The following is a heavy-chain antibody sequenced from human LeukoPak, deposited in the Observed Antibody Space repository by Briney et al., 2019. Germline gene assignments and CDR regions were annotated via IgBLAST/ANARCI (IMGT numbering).Heavy chain of an antibody. Sequence: PGGSLRLSCAASGFTFSSYSMNWVRQAPGKGLEWVSSISSSSSYIYYADSVKGRFTIPRDNAKNSLYLQMNSLRAEDTAVYYCAREGDSSSYSWFAFDIWGQGTMVTVSS. CDR2: ISSSSSYI. CDR3: AREGDSSSYSWFAFDI. CDR1: GFTFSSYS. J-gene: IGHJ3*02. V-gene: IGHV3-21*01. D-gene: IGHD6-13*01.